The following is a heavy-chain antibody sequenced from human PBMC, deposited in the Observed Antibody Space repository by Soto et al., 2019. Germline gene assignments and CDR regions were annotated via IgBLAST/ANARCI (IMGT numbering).Heavy chain of an antibody. Sequence: VASVKVSCKASGYTFSNYAMHWVRQAPGQRLEWMGWIHAGNANTEYSQKFQGRVTITRDTSASTAYMELSSLRSEDTAVYYCARPGTRGNYFYYALDVLGPGTTVTVSS. D-gene: IGHD2-8*01. CDR3: ARPGTRGNYFYYALDV. V-gene: IGHV1-3*01. J-gene: IGHJ6*02. CDR1: GYTFSNYA. CDR2: IHAGNANT.